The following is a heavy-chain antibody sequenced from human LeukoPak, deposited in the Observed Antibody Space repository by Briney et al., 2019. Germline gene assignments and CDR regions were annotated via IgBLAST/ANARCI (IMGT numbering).Heavy chain of an antibody. CDR3: ARTPAWVEGAFDI. CDR1: GFTFSSYG. D-gene: IGHD2-2*01. V-gene: IGHV3-30*03. CDR2: ISYDGSNK. J-gene: IGHJ3*02. Sequence: PGGSLRLSCAASGFTFSSYGMHWVRQAPGKGLEWVAVISYDGSNKYYADSVKGRFTISRDNSKNTLYLQMNSLRAEDTAVYYCARTPAWVEGAFDIWGQGTMVTVSS.